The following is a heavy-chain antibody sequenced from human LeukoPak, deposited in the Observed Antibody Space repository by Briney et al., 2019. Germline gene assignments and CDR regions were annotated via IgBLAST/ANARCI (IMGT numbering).Heavy chain of an antibody. V-gene: IGHV1-46*01. CDR3: AREASPQLYDSSGYYGY. CDR1: GYTFASYY. J-gene: IGHJ4*02. Sequence: ASVKVSCKASGYTFASYYMHWVRLAPGQGLEWMGIINPSGGSTSYAQKFQGRVTMTRDTSTSTVYMELSSLRSEDTAVYYCAREASPQLYDSSGYYGYWGQGTLVTVSS. D-gene: IGHD3-22*01. CDR2: INPSGGST.